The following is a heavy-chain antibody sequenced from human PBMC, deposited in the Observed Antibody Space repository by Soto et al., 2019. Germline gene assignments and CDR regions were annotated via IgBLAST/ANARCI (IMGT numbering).Heavy chain of an antibody. J-gene: IGHJ6*03. D-gene: IGHD4-17*01. CDR3: ARVAEMGTVTEGYDYYMDV. V-gene: IGHV1-69*04. CDR2: IIPILGVA. Sequence: QVQLVQSGAEVKKPGSSVKVSCKASGDTFSNHTISWVRQAPGQGLEWMGRIIPILGVANYAQKFKGRVTITADKSTTTAYMELSSLRSEDTAVYYCARVAEMGTVTEGYDYYMDVWGKGTTVTVSS. CDR1: GDTFSNHT.